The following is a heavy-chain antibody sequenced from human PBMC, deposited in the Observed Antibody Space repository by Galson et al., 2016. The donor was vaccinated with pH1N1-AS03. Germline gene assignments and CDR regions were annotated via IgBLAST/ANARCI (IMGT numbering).Heavy chain of an antibody. V-gene: IGHV1-69*13. D-gene: IGHD6-19*01. Sequence: SVKVSCKASGGTFRNFAISWVRQAHGQGLEWMGRIVPTFTAPKYAQKFRGRLTITADDSATPTYMDLSGLKWEDTAIYYCATIGAVPGLGGYGFDSWGQGTHVIVSS. CDR1: GGTFRNFA. CDR3: ATIGAVPGLGGYGFDS. J-gene: IGHJ5*01. CDR2: IVPTFTAP.